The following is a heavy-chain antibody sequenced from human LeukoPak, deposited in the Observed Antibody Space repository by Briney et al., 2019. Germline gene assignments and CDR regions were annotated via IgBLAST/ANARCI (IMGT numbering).Heavy chain of an antibody. CDR1: GYTFTSYD. J-gene: IGHJ3*02. Sequence: ASVKVSCKASGYTFTSYDINWVRQATGQGLEWMGWMNPNSGNTGYAQKFQGRVTMTRDMSTSTVYMELSSLRSEDTAVYYCARGGITFSFDIWGQGTMVTVSS. CDR2: MNPNSGNT. D-gene: IGHD2/OR15-2a*01. CDR3: ARGGITFSFDI. V-gene: IGHV1-8*02.